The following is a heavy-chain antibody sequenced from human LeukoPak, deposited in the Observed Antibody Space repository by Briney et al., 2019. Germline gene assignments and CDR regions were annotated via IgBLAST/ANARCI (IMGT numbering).Heavy chain of an antibody. V-gene: IGHV4-38-2*02. J-gene: IGHJ4*02. CDR3: ARGYSSSWDY. Sequence: SETLSLTCSVFGYSGNSNYFWDWIRQPPGKGLEWIGSIYYSGSTYYNPSLKSRVTISVDTSKNQFSLKLSSVTAADTAVYYCARGYSSSWDYWGQGTLVTVSS. CDR2: IYYSGST. D-gene: IGHD6-13*01. CDR1: GYSGNSNYF.